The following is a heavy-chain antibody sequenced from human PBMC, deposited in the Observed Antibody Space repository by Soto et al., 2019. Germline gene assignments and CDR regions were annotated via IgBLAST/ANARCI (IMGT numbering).Heavy chain of an antibody. CDR1: GYTFTSYA. V-gene: IGHV1-3*01. J-gene: IGHJ4*02. CDR2: INAGNGNT. D-gene: IGHD6-13*01. Sequence: ASVKVSCKASGYTFTSYAMHWVRQAPGQRLEWMGWINAGNGNTKYSQKFQGRVTITRDTSASTAYMELSSLRSEDTAVYYCALPRIAAGNRDYWGQGTLVPVSS. CDR3: ALPRIAAGNRDY.